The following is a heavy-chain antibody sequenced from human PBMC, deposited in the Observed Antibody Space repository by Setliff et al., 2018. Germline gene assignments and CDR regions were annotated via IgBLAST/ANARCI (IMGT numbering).Heavy chain of an antibody. Sequence: ASVKVSCKASGYTFTDYYMHWVQQAPGKGLEWMGRVDPEDGETIYAEKFQGRVTITADTSTDTAYMELSSLRSEDTAVYYCARDSAYSSRTSGMDVWGQGTTVTVSS. CDR3: ARDSAYSSRTSGMDV. J-gene: IGHJ6*02. CDR1: GYTFTDYY. CDR2: VDPEDGET. D-gene: IGHD6-13*01. V-gene: IGHV1-69-2*01.